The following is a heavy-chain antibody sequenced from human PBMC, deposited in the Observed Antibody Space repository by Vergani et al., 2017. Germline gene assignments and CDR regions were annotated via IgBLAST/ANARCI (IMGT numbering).Heavy chain of an antibody. J-gene: IGHJ4*02. CDR3: AKGGRKNDYGDYANDY. CDR2: ISGSGGST. CDR1: GFTFSSYA. D-gene: IGHD4-17*01. Sequence: EVQLLESGGGLVQPGGSLRLSCAASGFTFSSYAMSWVRQAPGKGLEWVSAISGSGGSTYYADSVKGRFTISRDNSKNTLYLQMNSLRAEDTAVYYCAKGGRKNDYGDYANDYWGQGTLVTVSS. V-gene: IGHV3-23*01.